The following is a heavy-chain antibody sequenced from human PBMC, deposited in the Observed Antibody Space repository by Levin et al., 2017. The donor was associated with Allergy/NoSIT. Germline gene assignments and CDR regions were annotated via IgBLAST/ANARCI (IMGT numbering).Heavy chain of an antibody. Sequence: EASVKVSCKASGYTFTGYYIHWVRQAPGQGLEWMGRINPNSGGTNYAQKFQDRVSVTTDTSISTAYMELSRLRSDDTAVYYCAREINRALTTFFDNWGQGTLVTVSS. CDR1: GYTFTGYY. D-gene: IGHD4-11*01. J-gene: IGHJ4*02. CDR2: INPNSGGT. V-gene: IGHV1-2*06. CDR3: AREINRALTTFFDN.